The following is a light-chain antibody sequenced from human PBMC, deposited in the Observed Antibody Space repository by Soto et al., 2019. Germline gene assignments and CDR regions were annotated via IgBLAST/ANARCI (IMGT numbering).Light chain of an antibody. CDR2: DAS. CDR3: QQRSV. CDR1: QSVSNNY. Sequence: EIVLTQSPATLSLSPGERATLSCRASQSVSNNYLAWYQQKPGQAPRLLIYDASNRATGIPARFSGSGSGTDFTLTISSLEPEDFAVYYCQQRSVFGPGTKVDIK. V-gene: IGKV3-11*01. J-gene: IGKJ3*01.